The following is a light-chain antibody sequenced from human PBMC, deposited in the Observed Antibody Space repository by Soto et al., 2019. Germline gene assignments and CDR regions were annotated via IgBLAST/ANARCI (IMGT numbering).Light chain of an antibody. CDR2: GAS. CDR1: QSVSSN. V-gene: IGKV3-15*01. J-gene: IGKJ1*01. CDR3: QQYNNWPP. Sequence: EIVMTQSPVTLSVSPGERATLSCGASQSVSSNLAWYQQKPGQAPRLLIYGASTRATGIPARFTGSGSGTEFTLTISSLQSEDVAVYYCQQYNNWPPFGPGTKVDI.